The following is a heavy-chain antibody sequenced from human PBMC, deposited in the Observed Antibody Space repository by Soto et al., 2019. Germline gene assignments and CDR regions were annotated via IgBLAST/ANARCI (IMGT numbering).Heavy chain of an antibody. J-gene: IGHJ4*02. D-gene: IGHD2-15*01. CDR3: AKVVVGAPRHPDFDS. Sequence: SETLSLTCTVSGGSINNGDYFWGWIRQPPGKGLEWIGSVYHSGTTNYNPSLKSRVTISVDTSKNQFSLNLRSVTAADTAVYYCAKVVVGAPRHPDFDSWREGTLVTVSS. V-gene: IGHV4-39*01. CDR1: GGSINNGDYF. CDR2: VYHSGTT.